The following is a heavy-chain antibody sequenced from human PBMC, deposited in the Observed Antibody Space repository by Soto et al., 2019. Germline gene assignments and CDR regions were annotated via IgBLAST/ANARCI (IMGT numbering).Heavy chain of an antibody. CDR2: IGTGGAT. J-gene: IGHJ3*02. CDR1: GFTFSSHD. CDR3: AREQAGYNIIGGLDM. V-gene: IGHV3-13*01. Sequence: GGSLRLSCTASGFTFSSHDMDWVRQVIGKGLEWVSAIGTGGATYYPGSVKGRFTISRDNGKNSLYLQMSNLRAEDTAVYYCAREQAGYNIIGGLDMWGQGTMVTVSS. D-gene: IGHD1-20*01.